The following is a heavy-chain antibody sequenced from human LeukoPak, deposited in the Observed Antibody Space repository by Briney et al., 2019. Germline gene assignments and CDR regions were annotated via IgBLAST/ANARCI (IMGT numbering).Heavy chain of an antibody. Sequence: PGGSLRLSCAASGFTFSSYAMSWVRQAPGKGLEWVSVIYSGGSTNYADSVRGRFTITRDNSKNTLYLQMNSLRAEDTAVYYCAKANVKYCSGGSCFDAFDIWGQGTMVTVSS. CDR1: GFTFSSYA. CDR3: AKANVKYCSGGSCFDAFDI. CDR2: IYSGGST. J-gene: IGHJ3*02. D-gene: IGHD2-15*01. V-gene: IGHV3-23*03.